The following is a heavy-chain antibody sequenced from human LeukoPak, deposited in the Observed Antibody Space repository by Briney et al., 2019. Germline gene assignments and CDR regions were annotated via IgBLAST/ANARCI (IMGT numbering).Heavy chain of an antibody. V-gene: IGHV3-7*01. J-gene: IGHJ4*02. CDR2: IKQDGSEK. CDR3: ARVADKRKEGVAGTDDY. Sequence: GGSLRLSCAASGFTFSSYGMSWVRQAPGKGLEWVANIKQDGSEKYYVDSVKGRFTISRDNAKNSLYLQMNSLRAEDTAVYYCARVADKRKEGVAGTDDYWGQGTLVTVSS. D-gene: IGHD6-19*01. CDR1: GFTFSSYG.